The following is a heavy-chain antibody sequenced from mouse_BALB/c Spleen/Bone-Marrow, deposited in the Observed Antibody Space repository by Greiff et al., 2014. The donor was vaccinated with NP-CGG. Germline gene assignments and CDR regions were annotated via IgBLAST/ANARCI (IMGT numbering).Heavy chain of an antibody. CDR2: IYPGGGDT. D-gene: IGHD4-1*01. Sequence: VQLQQSGAELMRPGSSVKISCKASGYAFSSYWMNWVKQRPGQGLEWIGQIYPGGGDTNYNGKFKGKATLTADKSSSTAYMQLSSLTSEDSAVYFCARVRNWADYWGQGTTLTVSS. V-gene: IGHV1-80*01. CDR1: GYAFSSYW. CDR3: ARVRNWADY. J-gene: IGHJ2*01.